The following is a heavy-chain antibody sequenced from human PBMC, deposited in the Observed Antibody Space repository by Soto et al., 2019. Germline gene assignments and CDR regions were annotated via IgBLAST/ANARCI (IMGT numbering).Heavy chain of an antibody. CDR2: VKSKSDGETT. D-gene: IGHD2-21*01. J-gene: IGHJ4*02. CDR3: STDRRIASSDY. CDR1: GFTFTNAW. V-gene: IGHV3-15*01. Sequence: EVQLGESGGGLVKPGESLRLSCAASGFTFTNAWMGWVRQAPGKGLEWVGRVKSKSDGETTDYAAPVKGRFTISRDDSKNTLYLQMNSLNAEDTAVYYCSTDRRIASSDYWGQGTLVTVSS.